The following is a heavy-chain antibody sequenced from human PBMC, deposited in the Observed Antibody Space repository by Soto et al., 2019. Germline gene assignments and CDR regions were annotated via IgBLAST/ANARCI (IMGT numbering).Heavy chain of an antibody. V-gene: IGHV3-48*02. CDR1: GFTFSDYP. CDR3: ARETPSFEC. J-gene: IGHJ4*02. CDR2: IRTISSAI. D-gene: IGHD2-15*01. Sequence: WGSLRLSCAASGFTFSDYPMNWVRQAPGKGLEWVSSIRTISSAIYFADSVRGRFTISRDNARNSLYLQMTSLRDEDTAVYYCARETPSFECWGQGTMVHVSP.